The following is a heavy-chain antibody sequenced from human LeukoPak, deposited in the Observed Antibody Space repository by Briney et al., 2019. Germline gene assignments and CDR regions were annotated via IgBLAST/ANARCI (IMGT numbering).Heavy chain of an antibody. CDR2: ISSSGSTI. V-gene: IGHV3-48*03. CDR1: GFTFSSYE. CDR3: AKYGGDLGVAFEH. Sequence: GGSLRLSCAASGFTFSSYEMNWVRQAPGKGLEWVSYISSSGSTIYYADSVKGRFTISRDNAKNSLYLQMNSLRAEDTAVYYCAKYGGDLGVAFEHWGQGTLVPVSS. D-gene: IGHD2-21*02. J-gene: IGHJ4*02.